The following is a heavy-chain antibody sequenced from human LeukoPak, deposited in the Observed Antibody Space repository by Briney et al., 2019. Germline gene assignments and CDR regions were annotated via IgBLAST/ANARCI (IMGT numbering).Heavy chain of an antibody. J-gene: IGHJ3*01. V-gene: IGHV1-2*02. Sequence: GASVKVSCKASGYTFTGYYMYWVRQAPGQGLEWMGWINPKSGGTNYALRFQGRVNMTRDTSINTAYMELSRLRSDDTAVYYCARGSLYFDWLLIFWGQGTMVTVSS. CDR3: ARGSLYFDWLLIF. CDR1: GYTFTGYY. CDR2: INPKSGGT. D-gene: IGHD3-9*01.